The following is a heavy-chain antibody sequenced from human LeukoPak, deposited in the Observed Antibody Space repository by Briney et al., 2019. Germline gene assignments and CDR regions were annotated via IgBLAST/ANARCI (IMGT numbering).Heavy chain of an antibody. CDR1: GGSISSSSYY. V-gene: IGHV4-39*01. CDR3: ARRGAIAATRHFDP. Sequence: SETLSLTCTVSGGSISSSSYYWAWIRQPPGKGREWVGGIYYSGNTNYNPSLKSRVTISVDTSKNQFSLKLSSVTAAHTAVYYCARRGAIAATRHFDPWGQGILVTVSS. D-gene: IGHD2-15*01. CDR2: IYYSGNT. J-gene: IGHJ5*02.